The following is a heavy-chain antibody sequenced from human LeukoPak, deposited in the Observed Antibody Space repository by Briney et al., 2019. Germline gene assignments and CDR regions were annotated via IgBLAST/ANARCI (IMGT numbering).Heavy chain of an antibody. J-gene: IGHJ3*02. Sequence: GSLRLSCAASGFTFSNYAMSWVRQAPGKGPEWIGYIYTSGSTNYNPSLESRVTISVDTSKNQFSLDLSSVTAADTAVYYCARQKCTSTSCLTKNAFDIWGQGTMVTVSS. D-gene: IGHD2-2*01. CDR3: ARQKCTSTSCLTKNAFDI. CDR2: IYTSGST. CDR1: GFTFSNYA. V-gene: IGHV4-4*09.